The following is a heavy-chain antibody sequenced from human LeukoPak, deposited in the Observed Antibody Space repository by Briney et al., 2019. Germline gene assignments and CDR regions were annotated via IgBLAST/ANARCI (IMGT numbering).Heavy chain of an antibody. D-gene: IGHD3-10*01. CDR1: GGSISSYY. Sequence: PSETLSLTCTLSGGSISSYYWSWFRQPPGKGLEWIGYIYYSGSTNYNPSLKSRVTISVDASKDQFSLKLTSVTAADTAVYYCARGPPGGQFDPWGQGTLVTVSS. CDR3: ARGPPGGQFDP. J-gene: IGHJ5*02. CDR2: IYYSGST. V-gene: IGHV4-59*01.